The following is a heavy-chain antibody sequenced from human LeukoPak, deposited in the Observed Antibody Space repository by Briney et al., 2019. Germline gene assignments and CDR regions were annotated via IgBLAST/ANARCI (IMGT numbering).Heavy chain of an antibody. CDR3: AGSDIVVVPAATGVGY. V-gene: IGHV4-4*07. CDR2: IYTSGST. CDR1: GGSISSYY. Sequence: PSETLSLTCTVSGGSISSYYWSWIRQPAGKGLEWIGRIYTSGSTNYNPSLKSRVTISVDTSKNQFSLKLSSVTAADTAVYYCAGSDIVVVPAATGVGYWGQGTLVTVSS. J-gene: IGHJ4*02. D-gene: IGHD2-2*01.